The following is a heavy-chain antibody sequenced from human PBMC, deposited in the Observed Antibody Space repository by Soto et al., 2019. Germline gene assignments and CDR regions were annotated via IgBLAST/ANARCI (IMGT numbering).Heavy chain of an antibody. CDR3: ARGRSRYYFDY. V-gene: IGHV4-59*01. J-gene: IGHJ4*02. Sequence: PSETMSLTCTVSSGSISSYYWGWIRQPLGKGLEWIGYIYYSGSANYNPSLKSRVTISVDTSKNQFSLKLTSVTAADTAVYYCARGRSRYYFDYWGQGTRVTVSS. CDR1: SGSISSYY. CDR2: IYYSGSA.